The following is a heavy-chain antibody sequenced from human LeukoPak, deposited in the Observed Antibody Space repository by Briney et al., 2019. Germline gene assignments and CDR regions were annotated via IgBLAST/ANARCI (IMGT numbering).Heavy chain of an antibody. CDR2: INPNSGGT. J-gene: IGHJ4*02. V-gene: IGHV1-2*06. CDR1: GYTFTGYY. D-gene: IGHD2-15*01. CDR3: AREENCSGGSCYYY. Sequence: ASLKVSCKASGYTFTGYYMHWVRQAPGQGLEWMGRINPNSGGTNYAQKFQGRVTMTTDTSISTAYMELSRLRSDDTAVCYCAREENCSGGSCYYYWGQGTLVTVSS.